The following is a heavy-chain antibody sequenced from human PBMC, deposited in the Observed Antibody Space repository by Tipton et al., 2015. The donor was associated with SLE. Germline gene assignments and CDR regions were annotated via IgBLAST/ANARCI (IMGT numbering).Heavy chain of an antibody. V-gene: IGHV1-18*01. CDR3: TRDPVYTASDLATFDY. D-gene: IGHD5-12*01. J-gene: IGHJ4*02. Sequence: QLVQSGAEVKKPGASVKVSCKASGYTFGNYDISWVRQAPGQGLEWVGWISTYNGNTNYAQSLQGRVTLTTDTSTGTVYMELRSLRSDDTAVYYCTRDPVYTASDLATFDYWGQGTQVTVSS. CDR1: GYTFGNYD. CDR2: ISTYNGNT.